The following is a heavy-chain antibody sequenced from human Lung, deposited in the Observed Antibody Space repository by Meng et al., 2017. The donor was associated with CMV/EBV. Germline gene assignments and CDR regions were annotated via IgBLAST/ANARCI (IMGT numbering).Heavy chain of an antibody. J-gene: IGHJ6*04. D-gene: IGHD3-3*01. CDR1: GFTFSSYA. CDR3: ARDMYYDFWSGYYSRGGDYYYGMDV. V-gene: IGHV3-30*04. Sequence: GESLKISCAASGFTFSSYAMHWVRQAPGKGLEWVAVISYDGSNKYYADSVKGRFTISRDNSKNTLYLQMNSLRAEDTAVYYCARDMYYDFWSGYYSRGGDYYYGMDVWGKGTTVTVSS. CDR2: ISYDGSNK.